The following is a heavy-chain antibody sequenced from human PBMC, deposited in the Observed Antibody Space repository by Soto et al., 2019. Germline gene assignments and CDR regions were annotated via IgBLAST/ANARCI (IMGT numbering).Heavy chain of an antibody. D-gene: IGHD1-26*01. V-gene: IGHV1-3*04. CDR3: ARDQSYVLY. CDR1: GYTFTDYS. CDR2: INTGNGDT. J-gene: IGHJ4*03. Sequence: QVQLVQSGAEVKKTGASVKVSCKASGYTFTDYSIHWVRQAPGQGLEWVGWINTGNGDTTYSQNFRGRVTITRDTPASTAYMDVSSLRSEDTAVYYCARDQSYVLYWGLGTLVTVYS.